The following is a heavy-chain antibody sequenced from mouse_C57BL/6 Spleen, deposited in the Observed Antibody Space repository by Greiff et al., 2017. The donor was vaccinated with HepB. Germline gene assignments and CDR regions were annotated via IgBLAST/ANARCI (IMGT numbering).Heavy chain of an antibody. CDR3: ARSPHYYGSSGAGFAY. D-gene: IGHD1-1*01. CDR2: INPNNGGT. J-gene: IGHJ3*01. V-gene: IGHV1-18*01. Sequence: VQLQQSGPELVKPGASVKIPCKASGYTFTDYNMDWVKQSHGKSLEWIGDINPNNGGTIYNQKFKGKATLTVDKSSSTAYMELRSLTAEDTAVYYCARSPHYYGSSGAGFAYWGQGTLVTVSA. CDR1: GYTFTDYN.